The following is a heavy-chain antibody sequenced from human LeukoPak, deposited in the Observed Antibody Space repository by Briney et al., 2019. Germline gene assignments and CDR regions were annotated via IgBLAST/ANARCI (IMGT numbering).Heavy chain of an antibody. J-gene: IGHJ4*02. V-gene: IGHV3-15*01. CDR3: TTDPPRYCSSASCYTGY. CDR1: GFTFNNAW. D-gene: IGHD2-2*01. Sequence: PGGSLRLSCAASGFTFNNAWMTWVRQAPGKGREWVGRIKSKTDGGTTHYGAPVKGRFTISRDDSKNTLYLQMNSLNTEDTAVYYCTTDPPRYCSSASCYTGYWGQGTLVTVSS. CDR2: IKSKTDGGTT.